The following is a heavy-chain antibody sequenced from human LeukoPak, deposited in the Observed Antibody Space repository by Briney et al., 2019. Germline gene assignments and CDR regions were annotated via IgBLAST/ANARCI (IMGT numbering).Heavy chain of an antibody. J-gene: IGHJ5*02. CDR1: GGSIISDSYY. CDR2: MYTSGTT. CDR3: ARDLREEQYQLLSNWFDP. D-gene: IGHD2-2*01. Sequence: PSETLSLTCSVSGGSIISDSYYWNWIRQPAGKGLEWIGRMYTSGTTNYNPSLKSRVTISVDTSKNQFSLKLNSVTAADTAVCCCARDLREEQYQLLSNWFDPWGQGTLVTVSS. V-gene: IGHV4-61*02.